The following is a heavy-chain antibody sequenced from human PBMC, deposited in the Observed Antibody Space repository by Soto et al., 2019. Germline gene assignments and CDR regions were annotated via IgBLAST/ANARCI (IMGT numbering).Heavy chain of an antibody. CDR3: ARPSSNTPPLGAFDI. D-gene: IGHD2-2*02. Sequence: ASVKVSCKASGYTFTGYYMHWVRQAPGQGLEWMGWINPNSGGTNYAQKSQGRVTMTRDTSISTAYMELSRLRSDDTAVYYCARPSSNTPPLGAFDIWGQGTMVTV. CDR2: INPNSGGT. J-gene: IGHJ3*02. V-gene: IGHV1-2*02. CDR1: GYTFTGYY.